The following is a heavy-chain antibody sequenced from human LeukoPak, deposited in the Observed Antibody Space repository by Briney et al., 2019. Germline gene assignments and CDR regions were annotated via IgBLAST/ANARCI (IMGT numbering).Heavy chain of an antibody. CDR1: GYTFTSYW. J-gene: IGHJ3*01. CDR3: VRRFCSSSSCFGGDAFDV. V-gene: IGHV5-51*01. D-gene: IGHD2-2*01. CDR2: IYPGDSDT. Sequence: GDSLKISCKASGYTFTSYWIGWVRQMPGKGLEWMGIIYPGDSDTIYGPSFQGQVTISADKSISTAYLQWSSLKASDTAMYYCVRRFCSSSSCFGGDAFDVWGQGTMVTVSS.